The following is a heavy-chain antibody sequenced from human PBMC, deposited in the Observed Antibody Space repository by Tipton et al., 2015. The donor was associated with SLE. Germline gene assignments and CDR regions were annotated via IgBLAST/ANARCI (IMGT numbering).Heavy chain of an antibody. D-gene: IGHD3-16*01. CDR2: IHSSGST. J-gene: IGHJ4*02. V-gene: IGHV4-59*01. Sequence: LRLSCTVSCCSINSYYWSWIRQPPGKGLEWIGYIHSSGSTNYNSSLESRVTISIDTSRNQFSLKLTSVTAADTAVYYCASSDGGYWGQGTQVTVSS. CDR1: CCSINSYY. CDR3: ASSDGGY.